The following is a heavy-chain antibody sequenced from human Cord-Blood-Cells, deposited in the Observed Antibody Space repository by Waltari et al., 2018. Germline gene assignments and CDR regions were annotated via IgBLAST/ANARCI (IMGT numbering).Heavy chain of an antibody. D-gene: IGHD6-19*01. CDR1: GGSFSGYY. Sequence: QVQLQQWGAGLLKPSETLSLTCAVYGGSFSGYYWSWIRQTPGKGLEWSGEINHGGSTNYNATLKSRVTISVDTAKNQFSLKLSSVTAADTAVYDCATHGGYSSGWYDNFDYWGQGTLVTVSS. V-gene: IGHV4-34*01. CDR2: INHGGST. J-gene: IGHJ4*02. CDR3: ATHGGYSSGWYDNFDY.